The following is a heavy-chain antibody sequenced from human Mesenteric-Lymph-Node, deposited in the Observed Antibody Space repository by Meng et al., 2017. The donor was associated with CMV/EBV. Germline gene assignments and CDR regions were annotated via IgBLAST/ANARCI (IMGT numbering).Heavy chain of an antibody. V-gene: IGHV1-2*02. CDR1: GYTFTAYY. Sequence: SVKVSCNASGYTFTAYYMHWVRQAPGQGLEWMGWINPNSGGTNYAQKFQGRVTMTRDTSISTAYMELSRLRSDDTAVYYCARDLIVVVPAAYGNEYYFDYWGQGTLVTVSS. CDR3: ARDLIVVVPAAYGNEYYFDY. J-gene: IGHJ4*02. D-gene: IGHD2-2*01. CDR2: INPNSGGT.